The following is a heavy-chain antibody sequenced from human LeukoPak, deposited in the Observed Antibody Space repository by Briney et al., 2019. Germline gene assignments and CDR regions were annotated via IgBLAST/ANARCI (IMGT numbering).Heavy chain of an antibody. CDR3: ARVIRGQARTEAEYFQH. V-gene: IGHV3-20*04. Sequence: RPGGSLRLSCAASGFTSSSYAMSWVRQAPGKRLEWVSGIKWNGDSTVYGDSVKGRFTISRDNAKNSLYLQMNSLRAEDTAFYYCARVIRGQARTEAEYFQHWGQGTLVTVSS. CDR1: GFTSSSYA. J-gene: IGHJ1*01. CDR2: IKWNGDST.